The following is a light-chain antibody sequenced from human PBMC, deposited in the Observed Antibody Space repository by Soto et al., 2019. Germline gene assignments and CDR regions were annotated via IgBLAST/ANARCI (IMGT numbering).Light chain of an antibody. J-gene: IGLJ1*01. Sequence: QSVLTQPASMSGSPGPAITTACTGSSSGSGFYNYVSWYQQHPGEAPKLIIYEVAKRPSGVSSRFSGSKSGNTASLTISGLQAEDEADYHCSSYTSTSPLYVFGTGTKVTVL. CDR3: SSYTSTSPLYV. CDR1: SSGSGFYNY. V-gene: IGLV2-14*01. CDR2: EVA.